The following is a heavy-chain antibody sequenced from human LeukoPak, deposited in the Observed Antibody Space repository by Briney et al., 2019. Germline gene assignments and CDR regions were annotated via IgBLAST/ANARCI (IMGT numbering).Heavy chain of an antibody. CDR3: AKGSPMRHYMDV. V-gene: IGHV3-30*02. J-gene: IGHJ6*03. CDR2: IRYDGSNK. Sequence: GGSLRLSCAASGFTFSSYGMHWVRQAPGKGLEGVAFIRYDGSNKYYADSVKGRFTISRDNSKNTLYLQMNSLRAEDTALYYCAKGSPMRHYMDVWGKGPTVTISS. CDR1: GFTFSSYG.